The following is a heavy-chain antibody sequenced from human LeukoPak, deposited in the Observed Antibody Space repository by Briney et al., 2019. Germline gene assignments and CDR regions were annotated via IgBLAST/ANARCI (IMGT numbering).Heavy chain of an antibody. J-gene: IGHJ6*02. CDR2: IYYSGST. CDR1: GGSISSGGYY. D-gene: IGHD5-18*01. V-gene: IGHV4-31*03. CDR3: ARGRGYSSGSTYYYYYYGMDV. Sequence: PSETLSLTCTVSGGSISSGGYYWSWIRQHPGKGLEWIGYIYYSGSTYYNPSLKSRVTISVDTSKNQFSLKLSSVTAADTAVYYCARGRGYSSGSTYYYYYYGMDVWGQGTTVTASS.